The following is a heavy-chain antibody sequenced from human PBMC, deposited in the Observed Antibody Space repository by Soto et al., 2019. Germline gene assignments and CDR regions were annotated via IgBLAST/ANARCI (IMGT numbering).Heavy chain of an antibody. CDR1: GFTFTSSA. CDR2: IVVGSGNT. Sequence: SVKVSCKASGFTFTSSAVQWVRQACGQRLEWIGWIVVGSGNTNYAQKFQERVTITRDMSTSTAYMELSSLRSEDTAVYYCAADSPDFWSGSDLYYYYYYGMDVWGQGTTVTVSS. J-gene: IGHJ6*02. CDR3: AADSPDFWSGSDLYYYYYYGMDV. V-gene: IGHV1-58*01. D-gene: IGHD3-3*01.